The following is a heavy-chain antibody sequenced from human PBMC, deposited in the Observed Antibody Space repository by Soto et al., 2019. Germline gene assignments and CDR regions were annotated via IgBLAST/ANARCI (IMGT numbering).Heavy chain of an antibody. CDR1: GFTVSSNY. V-gene: IGHV3-66*01. CDR2: IYSGGST. CDR3: ANLLWFGNQVDY. D-gene: IGHD3-10*01. Sequence: GGSLILSCAASGFTVSSNYMSWVRQAPGKGLEWVSVIYSGGSTYYADSVKGRFTISRDNSKNTLYLQMNSLRAEDTAVYYCANLLWFGNQVDYWGQGTLVTVSS. J-gene: IGHJ4*02.